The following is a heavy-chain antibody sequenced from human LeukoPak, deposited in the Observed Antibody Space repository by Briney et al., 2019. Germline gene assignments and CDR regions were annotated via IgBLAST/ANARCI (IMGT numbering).Heavy chain of an antibody. Sequence: GGSLRLSCAASGFTFSSYAMSWVRQAPGKGPEWVSAISHSGGTTYYADSVKGRFTISRDNSKNTLYLQMNSLRAEDTAVYYCARVVYGWGEIFTYYYYMDVWGKGTTVTISS. J-gene: IGHJ6*03. D-gene: IGHD3-10*01. CDR3: ARVVYGWGEIFTYYYYMDV. V-gene: IGHV3-23*01. CDR2: ISHSGGTT. CDR1: GFTFSSYA.